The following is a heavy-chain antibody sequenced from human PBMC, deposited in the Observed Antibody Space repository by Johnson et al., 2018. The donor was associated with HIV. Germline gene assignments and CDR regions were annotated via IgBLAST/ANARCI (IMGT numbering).Heavy chain of an antibody. J-gene: IGHJ3*02. Sequence: QVQLVESGGGVVQPGRSLRLSCAASGFTFSSYGMHWVRQAPGKGLEWVAVISYDGSNIYYADSVKGRFTISRDNSKNTLYLQMNSLRPEDTAVYYCARDARYSRSWPDAFDIWGQGTMVTVSP. CDR2: ISYDGSNI. CDR3: ARDARYSRSWPDAFDI. D-gene: IGHD6-13*01. V-gene: IGHV3-30*19. CDR1: GFTFSSYG.